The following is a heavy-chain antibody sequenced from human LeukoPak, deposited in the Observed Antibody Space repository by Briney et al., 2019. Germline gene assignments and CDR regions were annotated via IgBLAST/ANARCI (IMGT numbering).Heavy chain of an antibody. CDR2: ISGSGGST. Sequence: GGSLRLSCAASGFTFSSYAMSWVRQAPGKGLEWVSAISGSGGSTYYADSVKGRFTISRDNSKNTLYLQMNSLRAEDTAVYYCAKVEDGSGSWVLSYYYYMDVWGKGTTVTVSS. CDR3: AKVEDGSGSWVLSYYYYMDV. CDR1: GFTFSSYA. J-gene: IGHJ6*03. V-gene: IGHV3-23*01. D-gene: IGHD3-10*01.